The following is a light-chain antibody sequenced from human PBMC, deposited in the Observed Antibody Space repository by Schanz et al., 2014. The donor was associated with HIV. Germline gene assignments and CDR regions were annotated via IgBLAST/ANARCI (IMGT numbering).Light chain of an antibody. CDR3: HLYGRS. V-gene: IGKV3-20*01. CDR2: GAS. Sequence: EIVMTQSPATLYVSPGEGATLSCRASQSISNNLAWYQHKPGQAPRLLIYGASNRATGIPDRFSGSASGTDFTLTISRLEPEDFAVYYCHLYGRSFGPGTKVDIK. CDR1: QSISNN. J-gene: IGKJ3*01.